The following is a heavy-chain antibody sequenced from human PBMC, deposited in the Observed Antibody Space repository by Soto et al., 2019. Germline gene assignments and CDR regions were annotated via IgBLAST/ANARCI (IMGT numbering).Heavy chain of an antibody. Sequence: GGSLRLSCAASGITFSGSAMHWVRQASGKGLEWVGRIRSKANSYATAYAASVKGRFTISRDDSKNTAYLQMNSLKTEDTAVYYCTSLGYSYGYFINYWGQGTLVTVSA. J-gene: IGHJ4*02. CDR3: TSLGYSYGYFINY. CDR2: IRSKANSYAT. V-gene: IGHV3-73*01. D-gene: IGHD5-18*01. CDR1: GITFSGSA.